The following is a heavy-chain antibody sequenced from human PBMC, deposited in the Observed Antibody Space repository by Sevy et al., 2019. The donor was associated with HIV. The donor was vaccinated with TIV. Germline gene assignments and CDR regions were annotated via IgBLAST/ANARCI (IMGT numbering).Heavy chain of an antibody. Sequence: GESLKISCKGSGYSFTSYWIGWVRQMPGKGLEWMGIIYPGDSDTRYSLSFQGQVTISADKSISPAYLQWSSLKASDTAMYYCARPDSSSSWYWFDPWGQGTLVTVSS. V-gene: IGHV5-51*01. D-gene: IGHD6-6*01. J-gene: IGHJ5*02. CDR2: IYPGDSDT. CDR1: GYSFTSYW. CDR3: ARPDSSSSWYWFDP.